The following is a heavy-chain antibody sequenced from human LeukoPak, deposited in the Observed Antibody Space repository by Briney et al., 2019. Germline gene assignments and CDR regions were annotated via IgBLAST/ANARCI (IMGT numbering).Heavy chain of an antibody. J-gene: IGHJ4*02. Sequence: SETLSLTCAVYGGSFSGYYWSWIRQPPGKGLEWIGEINHSGSTNYNPSLKSRVTISVDTSKNQFSLKLSSVTAADTAVYYCASTNREYGGYVFDYGGQGTLATAPS. CDR2: INHSGST. D-gene: IGHD5-12*01. CDR3: ASTNREYGGYVFDY. V-gene: IGHV4-34*01. CDR1: GGSFSGYY.